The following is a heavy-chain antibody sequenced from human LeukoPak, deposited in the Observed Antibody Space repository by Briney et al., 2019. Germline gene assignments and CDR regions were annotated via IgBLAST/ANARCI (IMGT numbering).Heavy chain of an antibody. D-gene: IGHD2-2*01. Sequence: GASVKVSCKASGYTFTGYYMHWVRQAPGQGLEWMGWINPNSGGTNYAQKFQGRVTMTRDTSISTAYMELSRLRSDDTAVYYCARERYCSSTSCFAKIDYWGQGTLVTVSS. CDR3: ARERYCSSTSCFAKIDY. CDR2: INPNSGGT. CDR1: GYTFTGYY. V-gene: IGHV1-2*02. J-gene: IGHJ4*02.